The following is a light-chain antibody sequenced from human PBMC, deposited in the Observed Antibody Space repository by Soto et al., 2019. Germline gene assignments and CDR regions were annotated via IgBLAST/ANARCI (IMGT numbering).Light chain of an antibody. J-gene: IGKJ3*01. V-gene: IGKV3-20*01. CDR3: QQYASAPFS. CDR2: AAS. Sequence: EIVLTQSPGTLSLSPGDRATLSCRASHSMNTSFLAWFQQKPGQAPRLLIYAASTRATGIPDRFSGSASETDFTLTINRLEPEDSAVYYCQQYASAPFSLGPGTKVDIK. CDR1: HSMNTSF.